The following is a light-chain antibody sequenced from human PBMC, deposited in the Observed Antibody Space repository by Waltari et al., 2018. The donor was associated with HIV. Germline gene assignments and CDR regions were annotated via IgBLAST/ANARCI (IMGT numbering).Light chain of an antibody. V-gene: IGLV2-11*01. CDR3: CSHAGNLIFA. CDR2: DVS. CDR1: RRYVDPF. Sequence: QSALTQPHSVSGSPGQSLTISCTGPRRYVDPFVYCYQHPPAKAPKVIIYDVSQRPSGVPDRFSGSKSGNTAFLTIPGLQAEDEADYHCCSHAGNLIFAFGTGTKVTVL. J-gene: IGLJ1*01.